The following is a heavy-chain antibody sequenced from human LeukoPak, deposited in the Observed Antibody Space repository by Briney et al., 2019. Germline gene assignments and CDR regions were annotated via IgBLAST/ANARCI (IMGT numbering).Heavy chain of an antibody. D-gene: IGHD4-17*01. V-gene: IGHV4-59*11. Sequence: SETLSLTCAVSTDSFSSHYWSWVRQPPGKGLEWIGYISYIGSTNYNPSLKSRVTISIATSKNQFSLRLRSVTAADTAVYYCARDLITVTKGFDIWGQGTMVSVSS. CDR3: ARDLITVTKGFDI. CDR2: ISYIGST. CDR1: TDSFSSHY. J-gene: IGHJ3*02.